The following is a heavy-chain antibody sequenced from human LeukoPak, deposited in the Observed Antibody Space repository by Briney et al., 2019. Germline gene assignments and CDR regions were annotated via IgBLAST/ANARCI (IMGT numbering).Heavy chain of an antibody. CDR3: AKGEYCTNGVCSHDY. Sequence: GGSLILSCAASGFTFSSYAMSWVRQAPGKGLEWVSAISGSGGSTYYADSVKGRFTISRDNSKNTLYLQMNSLRAEDTAVYYCAKGEYCTNGVCSHDYWGQGTLVTVSS. CDR1: GFTFSSYA. CDR2: ISGSGGST. D-gene: IGHD2-8*01. J-gene: IGHJ4*02. V-gene: IGHV3-23*01.